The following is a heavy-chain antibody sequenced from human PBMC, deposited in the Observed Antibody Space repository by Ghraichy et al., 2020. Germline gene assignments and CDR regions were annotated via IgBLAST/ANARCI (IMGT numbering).Heavy chain of an antibody. CDR1: GFTFSSYW. J-gene: IGHJ3*02. CDR2: IKQDGSEK. Sequence: GGSLRLSCAASGFTFSSYWMSWVRQAPGKGLEWVANIKQDGSEKYYVDSVKGRFTISRDNAKNSLYLQMNSLRAEDTAVYYCARRPYSGSYDAFDIWGQGTMVTVSS. CDR3: ARRPYSGSYDAFDI. D-gene: IGHD1-26*01. V-gene: IGHV3-7*01.